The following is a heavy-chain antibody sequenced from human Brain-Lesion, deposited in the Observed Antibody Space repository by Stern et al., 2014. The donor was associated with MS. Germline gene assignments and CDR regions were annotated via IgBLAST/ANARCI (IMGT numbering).Heavy chain of an antibody. V-gene: IGHV5-51*01. CDR1: GYRVTSNW. Sequence: EVQPVGSGAEVKKPGESLKISCKGSGYRVTSNWIGWVRQMPGKGLEWRGIIWPGDSDTRSSPSFQGQVTISADKSISTAYLQWSSLQASDTAMYYCARRGDSSSSGFDYWGQGTLVIVSS. CDR2: IWPGDSDT. D-gene: IGHD6-6*01. J-gene: IGHJ4*02. CDR3: ARRGDSSSSGFDY.